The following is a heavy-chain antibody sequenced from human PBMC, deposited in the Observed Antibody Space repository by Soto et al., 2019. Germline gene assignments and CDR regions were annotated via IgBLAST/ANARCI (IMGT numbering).Heavy chain of an antibody. CDR1: GGSISSDGYF. V-gene: IGHV4-61*08. D-gene: IGHD6-25*01. CDR3: AAAKRYVYGMAV. CDR2: IYYSGST. J-gene: IGHJ6*02. Sequence: SETLSLTCTVSGGSISSDGYFWSWIRQHPGKGLEWIAFIYYSGSTNYNPSLKSRVTISVDTSKNQFSLKLSSVTAADTAVYYCAAAKRYVYGMAVWGQGTTVTVS.